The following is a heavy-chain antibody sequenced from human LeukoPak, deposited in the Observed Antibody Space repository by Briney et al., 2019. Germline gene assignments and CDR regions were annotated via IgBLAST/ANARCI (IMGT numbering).Heavy chain of an antibody. CDR2: TYYSGST. V-gene: IGHV4-59*01. D-gene: IGHD2-15*01. J-gene: IGHJ2*01. CDR3: ATRVSGVVVAPYWYFDL. Sequence: PSETLSLTCTVYGGSISSYYSSWIRQPQEKGLEWIGYTYYSGSTNYNPSLKSRVTISVDTSKNQFSLKLSSVTAADTGVYYCATRVSGVVVAPYWYFDLCGRGTLGTVSS. CDR1: GGSISSYY.